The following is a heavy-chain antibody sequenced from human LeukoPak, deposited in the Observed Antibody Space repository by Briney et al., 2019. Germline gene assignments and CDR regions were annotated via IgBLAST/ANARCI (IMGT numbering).Heavy chain of an antibody. CDR3: ATQELLYCSGGSCSFDY. V-gene: IGHV1-69*05. CDR2: IIPIFGTA. Sequence: ASVKVSCKASGGTFSSYAISWVRQAPGQGLEWMGGIIPIFGTANYAQKFQGRVTITTDESTSTAYMELSSLRSEDTAVYYCATQELLYCSGGSCSFDYWGQGTLLTVSS. D-gene: IGHD2-15*01. J-gene: IGHJ4*02. CDR1: GGTFSSYA.